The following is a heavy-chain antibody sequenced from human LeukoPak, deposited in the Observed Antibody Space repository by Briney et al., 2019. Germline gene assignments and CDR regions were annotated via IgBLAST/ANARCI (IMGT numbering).Heavy chain of an antibody. J-gene: IGHJ4*02. Sequence: GGSLRLSCAASGYTFSDYTMNWVRQAPGKGLEWVSAISGSGGSTYYADSVKGRFTISRDNSKNTLYLQMNSLRAEDTAVYYCAKDPLWSGELLPVGYFDYWGQGTLVTVSS. D-gene: IGHD3-10*01. V-gene: IGHV3-23*01. CDR3: AKDPLWSGELLPVGYFDY. CDR2: ISGSGGST. CDR1: GYTFSDYT.